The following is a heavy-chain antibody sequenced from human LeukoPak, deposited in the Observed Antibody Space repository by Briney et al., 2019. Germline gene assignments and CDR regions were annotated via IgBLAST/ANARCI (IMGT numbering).Heavy chain of an antibody. CDR3: AKDLYSSGNYRFDY. Sequence: GGSLRLSCAASGFTFSSYAMSWVRQAPGKGLEWVSGISGSGSSTYYADSVKGRLTISRDNSKNILYLEMNSLRAEDTAVYYCAKDLYSSGNYRFDYWGQGTLVTVSS. V-gene: IGHV3-23*01. D-gene: IGHD3-10*01. J-gene: IGHJ4*02. CDR2: ISGSGSST. CDR1: GFTFSSYA.